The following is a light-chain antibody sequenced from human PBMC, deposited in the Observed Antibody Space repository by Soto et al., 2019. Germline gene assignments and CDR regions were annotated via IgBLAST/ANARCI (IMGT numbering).Light chain of an antibody. CDR1: QSVSSSY. CDR2: AAA. Sequence: VMTQSPVSLSMSPGQRAILPCRARQSVSSSYLAWCQLKPGQAPRFLISAAAKRSTGIPARFSGSGVRTHFTLTLRILESEDFAVYYCQQDGSSDTLGQGTRVDIK. J-gene: IGKJ1*01. V-gene: IGKV3-20*01. CDR3: QQDGSSDT.